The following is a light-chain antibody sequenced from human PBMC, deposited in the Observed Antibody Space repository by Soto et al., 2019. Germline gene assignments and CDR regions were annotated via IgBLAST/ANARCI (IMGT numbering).Light chain of an antibody. J-gene: IGLJ3*02. Sequence: QSVLTQPASVSGSPGQSITISCTGTSSDVGSYNLVSWYQQHPGKAPKLMIYEVSKRPSGVSNRFSGSKSGNTASLTISGLQAEDEADYYCCSYAGSSTPLVFGGGTKVTVL. CDR2: EVS. V-gene: IGLV2-23*02. CDR1: SSDVGSYNL. CDR3: CSYAGSSTPLV.